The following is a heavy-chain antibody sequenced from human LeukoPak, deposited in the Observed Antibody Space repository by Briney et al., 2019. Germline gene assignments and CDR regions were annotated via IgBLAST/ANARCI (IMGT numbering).Heavy chain of an antibody. CDR1: GFTFSNYG. CDR3: TRDTAEFYDSSGYAGD. D-gene: IGHD3-22*01. J-gene: IGHJ4*02. Sequence: GGTLRLSCAASGFTFSNYGLSWVRQAPGKGLEWVGFIRSKAYGATTEYAASVKGRFTISRDDSKSIAYLQMNSLKTEDTAVYYCTRDTAEFYDSSGYAGDWGQGTLVTVSS. CDR2: IRSKAYGATT. V-gene: IGHV3-49*04.